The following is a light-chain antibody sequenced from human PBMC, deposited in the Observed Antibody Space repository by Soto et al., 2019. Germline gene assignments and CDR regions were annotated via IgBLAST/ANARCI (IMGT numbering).Light chain of an antibody. V-gene: IGKV1-5*01. Sequence: DIQMTQSPPTLSASVGDRVTITCRASQPISSWLAWYHQKPGKAPKLLIYDASNVESGVPSRFSGSGSGTEFTLTISSLQPDDFATYYCQQYNSYSRTFGQGTKVDIK. J-gene: IGKJ1*01. CDR3: QQYNSYSRT. CDR1: QPISSW. CDR2: DAS.